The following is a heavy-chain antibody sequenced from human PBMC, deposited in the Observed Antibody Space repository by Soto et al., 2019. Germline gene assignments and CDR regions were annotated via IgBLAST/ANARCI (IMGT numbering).Heavy chain of an antibody. V-gene: IGHV4-59*01. CDR3: ARGSAMVGGVLMNVPYALAV. J-gene: IGHJ6*02. D-gene: IGHD3-10*01. Sequence: NPSETLSLTCTVSGASISNYYWSWFRQPPEKRLEYIGYVFYSGRTGYNPSLKSRVTISVDSSKNQFSLNLTSVTAADTAVYYCARGSAMVGGVLMNVPYALAVWGQGTTVTVSS. CDR2: VFYSGRT. CDR1: GASISNYY.